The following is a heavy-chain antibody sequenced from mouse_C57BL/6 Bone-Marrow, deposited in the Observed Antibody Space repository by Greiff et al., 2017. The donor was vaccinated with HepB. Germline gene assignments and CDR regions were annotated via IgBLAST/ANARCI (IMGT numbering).Heavy chain of an antibody. D-gene: IGHD2-5*01. V-gene: IGHV3-6*01. CDR3: ARVKGDSNYYYFDY. CDR1: GYSITSGYY. J-gene: IGHJ2*01. CDR2: ISYDGSN. Sequence: EVKLMESGPGLVKPSQSLSLTCSVTGYSITSGYYWNWIRQFPGNKLEWMGYISYDGSNNYNPSLKNRISITRDTSKNQFFLKFNSVTTEDTATYYCARVKGDSNYYYFDYWGQGTTLTVSS.